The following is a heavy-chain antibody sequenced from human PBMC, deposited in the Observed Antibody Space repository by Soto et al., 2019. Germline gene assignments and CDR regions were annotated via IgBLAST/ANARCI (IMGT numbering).Heavy chain of an antibody. V-gene: IGHV1-69*12. Sequence: QVQLVQSGAEVKKPGSSVKVSCKASGGTFSSYAISWVRQAPGQGLEWMGGIIPIFGTANYAQKFQGRVTITADESASTAYMGLSRRRSEDTAVYYCAREGYGDYGYYYYGMDVWGQGTTVTVSS. D-gene: IGHD4-17*01. CDR1: GGTFSSYA. CDR3: AREGYGDYGYYYYGMDV. J-gene: IGHJ6*02. CDR2: IIPIFGTA.